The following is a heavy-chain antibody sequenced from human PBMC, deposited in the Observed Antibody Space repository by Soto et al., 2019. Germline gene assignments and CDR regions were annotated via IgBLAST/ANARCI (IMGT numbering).Heavy chain of an antibody. Sequence: SETLSLTCTVSGGSISSSSYYWGWIRQPPGKGLEWIGSIYYSGSTYYNPSLKSRVTISVDTSKNQFSLKLSSVTAADTAVYYCARLGYCSGGSCYYFQHWGQGTLVTVSS. CDR1: GGSISSSSYY. J-gene: IGHJ1*01. V-gene: IGHV4-39*01. CDR2: IYYSGST. D-gene: IGHD2-15*01. CDR3: ARLGYCSGGSCYYFQH.